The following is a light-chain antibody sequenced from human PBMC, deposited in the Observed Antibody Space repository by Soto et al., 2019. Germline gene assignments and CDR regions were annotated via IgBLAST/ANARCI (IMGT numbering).Light chain of an antibody. CDR1: QSVSGN. J-gene: IGKJ1*01. Sequence: EIVMTQSPATLSVSPGERATLSCRTSQSVSGNLAWYQQKPGQAPRLLIYGASTRATGIPARFSGGGSGTEFTLTISSLQSVDFAVYYCQQYNNWPPAFGQGTKVEIK. CDR3: QQYNNWPPA. V-gene: IGKV3-15*01. CDR2: GAS.